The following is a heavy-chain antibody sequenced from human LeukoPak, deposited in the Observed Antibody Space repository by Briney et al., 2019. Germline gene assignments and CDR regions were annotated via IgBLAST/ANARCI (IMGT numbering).Heavy chain of an antibody. J-gene: IGHJ1*01. CDR3: ARGPLYYYDSSGYRKYFQH. Sequence: PSETLSLTCAVYGGSFSGYYWSWIRQPPGKGLEWIGEINHSGSTNYNPSLKSRVTISVDTSKNQFSLKLSSVTAADTAVYYCARGPLYYYDSSGYRKYFQHWGQGTLVTVSS. V-gene: IGHV4-34*01. D-gene: IGHD3-22*01. CDR1: GGSFSGYY. CDR2: INHSGST.